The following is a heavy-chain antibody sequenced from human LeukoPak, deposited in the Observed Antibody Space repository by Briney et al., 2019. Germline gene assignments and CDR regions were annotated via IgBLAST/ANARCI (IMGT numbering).Heavy chain of an antibody. J-gene: IGHJ6*03. V-gene: IGHV1-8*01. D-gene: IGHD3-3*01. Sequence: ASVKVSCEASRYTFTSYDINWVPQATGQGLEWMGWMNPNSGNTGYAQKFQGRVTMTRNTSISTAYMELSSLRSDDTAVYYCPRGRETYYDFWSGYSGDYYYMDVCGKGTTVTVSS. CDR1: RYTFTSYD. CDR2: MNPNSGNT. CDR3: PRGRETYYDFWSGYSGDYYYMDV.